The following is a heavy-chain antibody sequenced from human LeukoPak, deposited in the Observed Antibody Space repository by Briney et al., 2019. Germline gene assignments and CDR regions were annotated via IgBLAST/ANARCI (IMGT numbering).Heavy chain of an antibody. CDR3: ARNMVRGVIDYYYYMDV. J-gene: IGHJ6*03. CDR1: GFTFSSYE. CDR2: ISSSGSTI. V-gene: IGHV3-48*03. D-gene: IGHD3-10*01. Sequence: GGSLRLSCAASGFTFSSYEMNWVRQAPGKGLEWVSYISSSGSTIYYADSVKGRFTISRDNAKNSLYLQMNSLRAEDTAVYYCARNMVRGVIDYYYYMDVWGKGTTVTISS.